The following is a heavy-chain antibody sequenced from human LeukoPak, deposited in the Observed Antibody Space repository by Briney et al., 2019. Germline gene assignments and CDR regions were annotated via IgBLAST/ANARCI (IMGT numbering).Heavy chain of an antibody. CDR1: GFTFSSYA. CDR3: AKAPTSVWYDGWFDP. Sequence: GGSLRLSCAASGFTFSSYAMSWVRQAPGEGLEWVSTISGSGVGTYYADSVKGRFTISRDNSKNTLYLLMNSLRAEDTAVYYCAKAPTSVWYDGWFDPWGQGTLVTVSS. CDR2: ISGSGVGT. J-gene: IGHJ5*02. D-gene: IGHD6-19*01. V-gene: IGHV3-23*01.